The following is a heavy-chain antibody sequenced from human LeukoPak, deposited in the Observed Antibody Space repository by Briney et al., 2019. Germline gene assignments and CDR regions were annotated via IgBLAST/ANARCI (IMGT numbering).Heavy chain of an antibody. Sequence: PGRSLRLSCAASGFTFSSYGMHWVRQAPGKGLEWVAVISYDGSNKYYADSVKGRFTISRDNSKNTLYLQMNSLRAEDTAVYYCAKDRYYYDSSGYVDYWGQGTLVTVSS. CDR1: GFTFSSYG. D-gene: IGHD3-22*01. V-gene: IGHV3-30*18. CDR2: ISYDGSNK. CDR3: AKDRYYYDSSGYVDY. J-gene: IGHJ4*02.